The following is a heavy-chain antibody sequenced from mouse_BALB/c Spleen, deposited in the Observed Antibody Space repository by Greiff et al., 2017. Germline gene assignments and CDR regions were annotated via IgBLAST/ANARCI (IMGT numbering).Heavy chain of an antibody. J-gene: IGHJ3*01. D-gene: IGHD3-3*01. CDR3: ARRGLPDAWFAY. Sequence: DVQLVESGGGLVKPGGSLKLSCAASGFTFSSYAMSWVRQTPEKRLEWVATISSGGSYTYYPDSVKGRFTISRDNAKNTLYLQMSSLRSEDTAMYYCARRGLPDAWFAYWGQGTLVTVSA. CDR1: GFTFSSYA. V-gene: IGHV5-9-3*01. CDR2: ISSGGSYT.